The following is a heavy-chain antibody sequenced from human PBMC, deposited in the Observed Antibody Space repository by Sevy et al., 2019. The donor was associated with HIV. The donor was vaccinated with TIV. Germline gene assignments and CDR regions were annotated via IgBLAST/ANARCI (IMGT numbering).Heavy chain of an antibody. CDR1: GFTFSSYG. J-gene: IGHJ6*02. Sequence: GGSLRLSCAASGFTFSSYGMHWVRQAPGKGLEWVAFIRYDGSNKYYADSVKGRFTISRDNSKKTLYLQMNSLRAEDTAVYYCAKDRSRYGFWSGYYTGTDYGMDVWGQGTTVTVSS. CDR3: AKDRSRYGFWSGYYTGTDYGMDV. CDR2: IRYDGSNK. D-gene: IGHD3-3*01. V-gene: IGHV3-30*02.